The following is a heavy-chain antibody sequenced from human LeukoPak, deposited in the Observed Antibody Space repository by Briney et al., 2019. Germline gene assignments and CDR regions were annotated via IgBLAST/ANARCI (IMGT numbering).Heavy chain of an antibody. J-gene: IGHJ5*02. CDR1: GGTFSSYA. CDR2: IIPIFGTA. Sequence: SVKVSCKASGGTFSSYAISWVRQAPGQGLEWMGGIIPIFGTANYAQKFQGRVTITADESTSTAYMELSSLRSEDTAVYYCARGKMTQRYCSGGSCQNWFDPWGQGTLVTVSS. V-gene: IGHV1-69*01. D-gene: IGHD2-15*01. CDR3: ARGKMTQRYCSGGSCQNWFDP.